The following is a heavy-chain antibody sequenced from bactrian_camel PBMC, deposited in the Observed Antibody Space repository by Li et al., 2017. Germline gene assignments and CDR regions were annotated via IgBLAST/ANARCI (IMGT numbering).Heavy chain of an antibody. CDR3: AADGGRWKHPSGSCLVAHEYDY. CDR2: IDFDGRT. CDR1: GSFHSTWC. J-gene: IGHJ4*01. Sequence: HVQLVESGGGSVQAGGSLRLTCEGSGSFHSTWCMGWFRQAPGKQREGVANIDFDGRTSYADSVKGRFTISKDNAKNTLYLQMNSLKPEDAAMNYCAADGGRWKHPSGSCLVAHEYDYWGQGTQVTVS. D-gene: IGHD2*01. V-gene: IGHV3S53*01.